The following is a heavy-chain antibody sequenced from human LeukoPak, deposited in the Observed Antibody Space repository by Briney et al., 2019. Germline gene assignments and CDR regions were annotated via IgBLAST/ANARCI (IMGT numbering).Heavy chain of an antibody. V-gene: IGHV4-30-4*08. Sequence: SETLSLTCTVSGGSISSGDYYWSWIRQPPGKGLEWIGYIYYSGSTYYNPSLKSRVTISVDTSKNQFSLKLSSVTAADTAVYYCARESGIVGATFGHWGQGTLVTVSS. CDR1: GGSISSGDYY. CDR3: ARESGIVGATFGH. J-gene: IGHJ4*02. D-gene: IGHD1-26*01. CDR2: IYYSGST.